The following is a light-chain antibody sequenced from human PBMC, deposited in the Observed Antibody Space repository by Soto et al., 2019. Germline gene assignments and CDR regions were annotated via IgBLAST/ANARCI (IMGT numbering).Light chain of an antibody. CDR1: SSDVGGYKH. V-gene: IGLV2-14*01. J-gene: IGLJ1*01. CDR2: EVT. Sequence: QSALAQPASVSGSPGQSITISCTGTSSDVGGYKHVSWYQHHPGKAPKLMIYEVTNRPSGVSNRFSGSKSGYTASLTISGSQAEDQADYYCHSQRSSRTRVFGTGTKVTVL. CDR3: HSQRSSRTRV.